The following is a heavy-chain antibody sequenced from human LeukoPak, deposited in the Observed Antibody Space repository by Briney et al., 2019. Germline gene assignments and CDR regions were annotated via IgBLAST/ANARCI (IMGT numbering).Heavy chain of an antibody. CDR3: ARAPYDILTGYSPYYFDY. J-gene: IGHJ4*02. CDR1: GFTFSSYN. Sequence: GGSLRFSCAASGFTFSSYNMNWVRQAPGKGLEWVSSISSTSTYIYYADSVKGRFTISRDNAKNSLFLQMNSLRAEDTAVYYCARAPYDILTGYSPYYFDYWGQGTLVTVSS. V-gene: IGHV3-21*06. D-gene: IGHD3-9*01. CDR2: ISSTSTYI.